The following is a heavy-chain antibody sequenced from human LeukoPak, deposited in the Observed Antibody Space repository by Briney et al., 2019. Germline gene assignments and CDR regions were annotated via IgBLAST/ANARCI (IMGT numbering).Heavy chain of an antibody. CDR1: GGSISSGGYY. CDR2: IYYSGST. CDR3: ASGPSRSGLNYYYYYGMDV. J-gene: IGHJ6*02. D-gene: IGHD3-3*01. Sequence: SSQTLSLTCTVSGGSISSGGYYWSWIRQHPGKGLEWIGYIYYSGSTYYNPSLKSRVTISVDTSKNQFSLKLSSVTAADTAVYYCASGPSRSGLNYYYYYGMDVWGQGTTVTVSS. V-gene: IGHV4-31*03.